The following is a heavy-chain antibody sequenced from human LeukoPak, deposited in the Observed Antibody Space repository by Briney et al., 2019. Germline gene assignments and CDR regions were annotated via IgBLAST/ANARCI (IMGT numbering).Heavy chain of an antibody. Sequence: GASVKVSCKVSGYTLTELSMHWVRQAPGKGLGWMGGFDPEDGETIYAQKFQGRVTMTEDTSTDTAYMELSSLRSEDTAVYYCATGYYYSPYYFDYWGQGTLVTVSS. V-gene: IGHV1-24*01. CDR3: ATGYYYSPYYFDY. J-gene: IGHJ4*02. CDR2: FDPEDGET. D-gene: IGHD3-16*01. CDR1: GYTLTELS.